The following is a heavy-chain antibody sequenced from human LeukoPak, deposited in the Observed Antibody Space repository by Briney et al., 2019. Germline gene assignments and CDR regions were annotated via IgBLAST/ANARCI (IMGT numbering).Heavy chain of an antibody. CDR2: ISYDGSNK. CDR3: ARDIRRTGNFAY. D-gene: IGHD1-1*01. V-gene: IGHV3-30-3*01. J-gene: IGHJ4*02. Sequence: PGGSLRLSCAASGFTFSSYAMHWVRQAPGKGLEWVAVISYDGSNKYYADSVKGRFTISRDNSKNTLYLQMNSLRAEDTAVFSCARDIRRTGNFAYWGQGPLVTVSS. CDR1: GFTFSSYA.